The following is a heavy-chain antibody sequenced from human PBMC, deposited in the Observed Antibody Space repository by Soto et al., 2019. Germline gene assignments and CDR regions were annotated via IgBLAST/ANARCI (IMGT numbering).Heavy chain of an antibody. D-gene: IGHD6-13*01. V-gene: IGHV3-30*04. CDR3: ARGGGIAAALAFDY. Sequence: QVQLVESGGGVVQPGRSLRLSCAASGFTFSSYAMHWVRQAPGMGLEWVAVLSYDGRNKYYADSVKGRFTIARDNSKNRLYLQMNSLRAEDTAVYYCARGGGIAAALAFDYWGQGTLVTVSS. CDR2: LSYDGRNK. CDR1: GFTFSSYA. J-gene: IGHJ4*02.